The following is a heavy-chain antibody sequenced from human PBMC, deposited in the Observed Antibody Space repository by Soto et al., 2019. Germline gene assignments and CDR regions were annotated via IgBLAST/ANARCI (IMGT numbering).Heavy chain of an antibody. CDR2: IIPIFGTA. J-gene: IGHJ6*02. CDR1: GGTFSSYA. Sequence: GASVKVSCKASGGTFSSYAISWVRQAPGQRLEWMGGIIPIFGTANYAQKFQGRVTITADESTSTAYMELSSLRSEDTAVYYCARAVAGKGQSYYYYYGMDVWGQGTTVTVSS. D-gene: IGHD6-19*01. V-gene: IGHV1-69*13. CDR3: ARAVAGKGQSYYYYYGMDV.